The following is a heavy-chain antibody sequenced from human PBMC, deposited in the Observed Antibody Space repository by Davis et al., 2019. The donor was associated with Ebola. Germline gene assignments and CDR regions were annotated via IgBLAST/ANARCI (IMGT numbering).Heavy chain of an antibody. CDR3: AILGYSYGYLFDY. CDR2: INPNSGGK. V-gene: IGHV1-2*04. J-gene: IGHJ4*02. Sequence: ASVKVSCKASGYTFTGYYMHWVRQAPGQGLEWMGWINPNSGGKNYAQKFQGWVTITRDTSIRTAYMELNRLRSDDTAVYCCAILGYSYGYLFDYWGQGTLVTVSS. D-gene: IGHD5-18*01. CDR1: GYTFTGYY.